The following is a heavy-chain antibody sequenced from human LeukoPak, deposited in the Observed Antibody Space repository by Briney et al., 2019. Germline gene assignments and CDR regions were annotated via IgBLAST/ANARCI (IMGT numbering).Heavy chain of an antibody. Sequence: SETLSLTCTASGGPISSYYWSWIRQPPGKGLEWIGYIYYSGSTNYNPSLKSRVTISVDTSKNQFSLKLSSVTAADTAVYYCASAGAPPGALYNWFDPWGQGTLVTVSS. CDR1: GGPISSYY. V-gene: IGHV4-59*01. D-gene: IGHD1-26*01. CDR2: IYYSGST. J-gene: IGHJ5*02. CDR3: ASAGAPPGALYNWFDP.